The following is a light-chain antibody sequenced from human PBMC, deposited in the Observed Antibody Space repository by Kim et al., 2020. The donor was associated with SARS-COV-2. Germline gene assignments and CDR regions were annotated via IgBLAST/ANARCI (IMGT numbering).Light chain of an antibody. CDR2: DAS. V-gene: IGKV1-39*01. J-gene: IGKJ1*01. CDR1: QNIDTN. Sequence: ASKGDRVPIPCRASQNIDTNLNWYQQKPGKAPKLLIYDASTLQSGVPSRFSGRGSGTDFTLTVSSLQPEDFATYSCQQSYSTPRTFGQGTKVDIK. CDR3: QQSYSTPRT.